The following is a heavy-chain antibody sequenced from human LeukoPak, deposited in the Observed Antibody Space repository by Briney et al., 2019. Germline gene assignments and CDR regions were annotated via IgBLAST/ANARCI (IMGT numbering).Heavy chain of an antibody. J-gene: IGHJ4*02. CDR1: GFTFSSHW. CDR2: IKQDGSEK. V-gene: IGHV3-7*01. CDR3: ARDGGSAWFLDY. D-gene: IGHD6-19*01. Sequence: PGGSLRLSCAASGFTFSSHWMSWVRQAPGKGLEWVANIKQDGSEKYYVDSVKGRFTISRDNAKNSLYLQMNSLRAEDTAVYYCARDGGSAWFLDYWGQGTLVTVSS.